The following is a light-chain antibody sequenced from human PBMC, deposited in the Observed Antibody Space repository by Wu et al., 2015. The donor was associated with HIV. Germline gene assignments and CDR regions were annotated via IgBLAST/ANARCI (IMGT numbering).Light chain of an antibody. CDR3: QQCGGSLPVT. V-gene: IGKV3-20*01. CDR2: GAS. CDR1: QSVSSNY. Sequence: EIVLTQSPGTLSLSPGERATLSCRASQSVSSNYLAWYQQKPGQAPRLLIYGASSRATGIPDRFSGSGSGTDFTLTISRLEPEDFALYYCQQCGGSLPVTFGQGTRLDIK. J-gene: IGKJ5*01.